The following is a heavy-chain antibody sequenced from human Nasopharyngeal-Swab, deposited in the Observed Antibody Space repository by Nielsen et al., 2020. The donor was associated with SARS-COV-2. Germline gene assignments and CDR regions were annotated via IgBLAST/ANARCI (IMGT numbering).Heavy chain of an antibody. V-gene: IGHV4-59*01. CDR3: ARAGKPKPRLPILYSGSYHDKKYSFDYFDD. CDR2: IYYSGST. D-gene: IGHD1-26*01. Sequence: SETLSLTCIVSGDSITKYYWSWIRQPPGKGLEWIGYIYYSGSTNYNPSLKGRVTISVDTSKNKFSLKLSSVTAADTAVYYCARAGKPKPRLPILYSGSYHDKKYSFDYFDDWGQGTLVTVSS. CDR1: GDSITKYY. J-gene: IGHJ4*02.